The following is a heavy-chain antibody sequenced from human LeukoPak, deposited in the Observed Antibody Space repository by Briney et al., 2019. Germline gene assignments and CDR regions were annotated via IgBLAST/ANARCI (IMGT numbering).Heavy chain of an antibody. CDR2: IKQDGSEK. D-gene: IGHD6-19*01. V-gene: IGHV3-7*01. CDR1: GFTFSSSW. J-gene: IGHJ4*02. Sequence: GGSLRLSCVASGFTFSSSWMSWVRQAPGKGLEWVANIKQDGSEKSYVESVRGRFTISRDNAKNSLYLQMNSLRAEDTAVYYCARGTQWRDYWGQGTLVTVSS. CDR3: ARGTQWRDY.